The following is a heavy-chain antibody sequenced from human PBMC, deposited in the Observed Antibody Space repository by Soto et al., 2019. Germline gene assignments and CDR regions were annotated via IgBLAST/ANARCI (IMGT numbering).Heavy chain of an antibody. CDR3: SGAESPDTAYFSLY. J-gene: IGHJ4*02. Sequence: PGESLKISCKASGYNFTTYWIAWVRQMPGKGLEWMGMVHPGDSDTRYSPSFQGQVTISRDTSNGIAYLQMNSLNIEDSAVYYCSGAESPDTAYFSLYWGQGTPVTVSS. CDR1: GYNFTTYW. V-gene: IGHV5-51*01. D-gene: IGHD1-26*01. CDR2: VHPGDSDT.